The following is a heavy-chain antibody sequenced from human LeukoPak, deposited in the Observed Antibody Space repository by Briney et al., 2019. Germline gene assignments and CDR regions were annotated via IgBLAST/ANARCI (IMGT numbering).Heavy chain of an antibody. CDR3: ARDVAVEPDY. CDR2: ISYDGSNK. Sequence: EWVAVISYDGSNKYYADSVKGRFTTSRDNSKNTLYLQMNSLRAEDTAVYYCARDVAVEPDYWGQGTLVTVSS. D-gene: IGHD6-19*01. V-gene: IGHV3-30-3*01. J-gene: IGHJ4*02.